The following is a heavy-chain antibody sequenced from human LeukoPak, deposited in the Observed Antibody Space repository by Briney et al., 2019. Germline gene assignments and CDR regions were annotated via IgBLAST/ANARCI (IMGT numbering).Heavy chain of an antibody. V-gene: IGHV4-34*01. CDR3: AAESERWLVRS. J-gene: IGHJ4*02. CDR1: GGSFSGYY. CDR2: INHSGST. D-gene: IGHD6-19*01. Sequence: PETLSLTCAVYGGSFSGYYWSWIRQPPGKGLEWIGEINHSGSTNYNPSLKSRVTISVDTSKNQFSLKLSSVTAADTAVYYCAAESERWLVRSWGQGTLVTVSS.